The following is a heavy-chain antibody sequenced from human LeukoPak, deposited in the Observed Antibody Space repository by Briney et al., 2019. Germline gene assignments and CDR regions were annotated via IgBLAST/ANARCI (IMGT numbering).Heavy chain of an antibody. V-gene: IGHV1-8*01. Sequence: ASLKVSCKASGYTFTSYDINRVRQATGQGLEWMGWMNPNSGNTGYAQKFQGRVTMTRNTSISTAYMELSSLRSEDTAVYYCARRYSRTIQAPDYWGQGTLVTVSS. D-gene: IGHD6-13*01. J-gene: IGHJ4*02. CDR3: ARRYSRTIQAPDY. CDR1: GYTFTSYD. CDR2: MNPNSGNT.